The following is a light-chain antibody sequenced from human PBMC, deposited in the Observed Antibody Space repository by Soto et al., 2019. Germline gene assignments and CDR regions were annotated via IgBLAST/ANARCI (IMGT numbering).Light chain of an antibody. CDR1: QSMSTY. CDR2: GAS. J-gene: IGKJ2*02. CDR3: QQSYSSTRT. Sequence: DIQMTQSPSSLSAFIGDRVTITCRASQSMSTYLNWYQLKPGKAPKLLIYGASTLESGVPSRFSGSGSGTDFTLTISSLQPEDFATYYCQQSYSSTRTFGQGTTLEIK. V-gene: IGKV1-39*01.